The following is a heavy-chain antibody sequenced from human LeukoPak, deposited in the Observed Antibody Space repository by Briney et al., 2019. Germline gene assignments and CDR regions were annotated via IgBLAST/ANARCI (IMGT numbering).Heavy chain of an antibody. D-gene: IGHD4-11*01. CDR1: GGSISSSSYY. V-gene: IGHV4-39*01. Sequence: PSETLSLTCTVSGGSISSSSYYGGWIRQPPGKGLEGIGCIYYNGSTYYNPSLKSRVTISVDTSKNQFSLKLSSVTAADTAMYYCARQSGFYSNSSYYYYGMDVWGRGTTVTVSS. CDR3: ARQSGFYSNSSYYYYGMDV. CDR2: IYYNGST. J-gene: IGHJ6*02.